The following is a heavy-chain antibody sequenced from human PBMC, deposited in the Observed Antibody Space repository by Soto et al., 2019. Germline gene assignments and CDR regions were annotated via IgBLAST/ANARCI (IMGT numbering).Heavy chain of an antibody. Sequence: QVQLVQSGAEVKKPGASVKVSCKASGYTFTSYGISWVRQAPGQGLEWMGWISAYNGNTNYAQKLQGRVTMTTDTTTSTAYMELRSVRSDDTAVYYCARESSSGWYANKAGVAFDIWGQGTMVTVSS. CDR3: ARESSSGWYANKAGVAFDI. CDR1: GYTFTSYG. D-gene: IGHD6-19*01. V-gene: IGHV1-18*01. CDR2: ISAYNGNT. J-gene: IGHJ3*02.